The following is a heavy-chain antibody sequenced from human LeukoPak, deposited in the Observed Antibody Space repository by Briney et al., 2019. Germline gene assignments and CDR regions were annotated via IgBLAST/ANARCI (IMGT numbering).Heavy chain of an antibody. D-gene: IGHD4-11*01. V-gene: IGHV4-59*01. CDR3: ARTYSNSYFDY. CDR2: IYYSGST. J-gene: IGHJ4*02. CDR1: GGSISGYY. Sequence: SETLSLTCTVSGGSISGYYWSWMRQPPGKGLEGIGYIYYSGSTNDNPSLKRRVTISVDTSKNQFSLNLRSVTAADTAVYYCARTYSNSYFDYWGQGTLVTVSS.